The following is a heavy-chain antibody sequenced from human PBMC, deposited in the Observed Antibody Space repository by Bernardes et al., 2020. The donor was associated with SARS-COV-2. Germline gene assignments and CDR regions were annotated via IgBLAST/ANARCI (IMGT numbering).Heavy chain of an antibody. Sequence: VGSLRLSCAASGFTFSSYGMHWVRQAPGKGLEWVAVIWYDGSNKYYADSVKGRFTISRDNSKNTLYLQMNSLRAEDTAVYYCARDDFWSGYYTHYYYGMDVWGQGTTVTVSS. V-gene: IGHV3-33*01. CDR3: ARDDFWSGYYTHYYYGMDV. J-gene: IGHJ6*02. CDR1: GFTFSSYG. D-gene: IGHD3-3*01. CDR2: IWYDGSNK.